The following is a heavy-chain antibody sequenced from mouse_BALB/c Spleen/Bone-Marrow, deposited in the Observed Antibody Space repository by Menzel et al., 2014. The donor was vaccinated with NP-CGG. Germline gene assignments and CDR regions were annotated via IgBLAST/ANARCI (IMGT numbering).Heavy chain of an antibody. J-gene: IGHJ3*01. D-gene: IGHD2-3*01. V-gene: IGHV1S81*02. Sequence: VQLQQSGAELVKPGASVKLSCKASGYTFTSYWIHWVKLRPGHGLEWIGEINPSNGRTNYNEKFKNKATLTVGKSSSTAYIQLSSLTSEDSAVYYCARYDGPAWFAYRGQGTLVTVS. CDR1: GYTFTSYW. CDR2: INPSNGRT. CDR3: ARYDGPAWFAY.